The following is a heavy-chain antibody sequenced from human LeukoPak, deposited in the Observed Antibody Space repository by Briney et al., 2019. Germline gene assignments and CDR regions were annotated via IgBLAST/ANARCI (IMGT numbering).Heavy chain of an antibody. D-gene: IGHD4-23*01. Sequence: PGGSLRLSCVGSGFTLSDYAMRWVRQAPGQGLEWVSGTSGSGEGTFYADSVQGRFTISRDNSKNTLYLQINSLRAEDTAVYYCAKDQFPQGGKDPVFDYWGQGTLVTVSS. CDR3: AKDQFPQGGKDPVFDY. CDR2: TSGSGEGT. J-gene: IGHJ4*02. V-gene: IGHV3-23*01. CDR1: GFTLSDYA.